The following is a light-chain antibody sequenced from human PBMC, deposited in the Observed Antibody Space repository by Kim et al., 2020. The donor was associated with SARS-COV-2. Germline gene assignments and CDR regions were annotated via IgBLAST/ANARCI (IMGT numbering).Light chain of an antibody. CDR3: QQRNNWPRVT. CDR2: DAS. J-gene: IGKJ5*01. V-gene: IGKV3-11*01. CDR1: QSVSRY. Sequence: EVVLTQSPDTLSLSPGERATLSCRASQSVSRYLAWYQQKPGQAPRLLIYDASNRATGIPARFSGSGSGTDFTLTISSLEPDDFAVYYCQQRNNWPRVTFGQGTRLEI.